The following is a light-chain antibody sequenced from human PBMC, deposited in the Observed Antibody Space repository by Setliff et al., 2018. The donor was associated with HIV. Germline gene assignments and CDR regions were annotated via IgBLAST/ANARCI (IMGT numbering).Light chain of an antibody. Sequence: QSALTQPASVSGSPGQSITISCSGTRFDVGAYNYVSWYQQHPGKAPKLVIYEVRNRPSGVSNRLSGSKSGNTASLTISGLQAEDEADYYCSSYSSSSTLVFGGGTKVTVL. J-gene: IGLJ2*01. CDR1: RFDVGAYNY. CDR2: EVR. V-gene: IGLV2-14*01. CDR3: SSYSSSSTLV.